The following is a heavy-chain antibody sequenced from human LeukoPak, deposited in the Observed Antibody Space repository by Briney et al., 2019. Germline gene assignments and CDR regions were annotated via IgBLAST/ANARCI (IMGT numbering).Heavy chain of an antibody. CDR1: VYTFTSYG. Sequence: ASVKVSCKASVYTFTSYGISWVRQAPGQGLEWMGWISAYNGNTNYTQKLQGRVTMTTDTSTSTAYMELRSLRSDDTAVYYCARSPLYCSGGSCYYFDYWGQGTLVTVSS. J-gene: IGHJ4*02. D-gene: IGHD2-15*01. CDR2: ISAYNGNT. V-gene: IGHV1-18*01. CDR3: ARSPLYCSGGSCYYFDY.